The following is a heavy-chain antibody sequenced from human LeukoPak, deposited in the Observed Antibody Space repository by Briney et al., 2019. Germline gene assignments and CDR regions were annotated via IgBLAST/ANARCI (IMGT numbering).Heavy chain of an antibody. D-gene: IGHD7-27*01. V-gene: IGHV4-59*01. Sequence: PSETLSLTCSASGSSISSYYWSWIRQPPGRGLEWIGYIYYSGRTSYNPSLKSRVTISADTSKNQFSLNLSSVTAADTAVYFGASRKLGNDYGGQGTLVTVSS. CDR1: GSSISSYY. J-gene: IGHJ4*02. CDR2: IYYSGRT. CDR3: ASRKLGNDY.